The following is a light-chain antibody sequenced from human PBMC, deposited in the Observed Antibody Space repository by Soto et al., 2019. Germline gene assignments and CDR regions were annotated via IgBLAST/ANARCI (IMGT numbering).Light chain of an antibody. J-gene: IGKJ4*01. Sequence: DIQMTQSPSSLSASVGDRVTITCRASQGISNYLAWYQQKPGKVPKLLIYAASTLQSGVPSRFSGSGSGTDFTLTISSLQPEDFAVYYCQQYGSLVPGLTFGGGTKVDIK. CDR1: QGISNY. V-gene: IGKV1-27*01. CDR3: QQYGSLVPGLT. CDR2: AAS.